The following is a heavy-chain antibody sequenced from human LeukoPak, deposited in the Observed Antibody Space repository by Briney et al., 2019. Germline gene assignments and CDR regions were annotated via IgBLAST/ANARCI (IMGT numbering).Heavy chain of an antibody. D-gene: IGHD6-13*01. CDR1: GYTFTSYG. J-gene: IGHJ3*02. CDR2: ISAYNGNT. Sequence: GASVKVSCKASGYTFTSYGISWVRQAPGQGLEWMGWISAYNGNTNYAQKLQGRVTITTDTSTSTAYMELRSLRSDDTAVYYCASVPRPGIAATDAFDIWGQGTMVTVSS. CDR3: ASVPRPGIAATDAFDI. V-gene: IGHV1-18*01.